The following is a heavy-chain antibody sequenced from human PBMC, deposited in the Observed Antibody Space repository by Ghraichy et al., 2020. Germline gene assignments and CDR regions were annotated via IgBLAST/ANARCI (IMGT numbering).Heavy chain of an antibody. CDR3: AKVSTTVLTPSDY. CDR2: ISGSGAST. CDR1: GFTFSSYV. V-gene: IGHV3-23*01. Sequence: GESLNISCAASGFTFSSYVMTWVRQAPGKGLEWVSSISGSGASTYYADSVKGRFTISRDNSENTLSLHMNSLRAEDTAVYYCAKVSTTVLTPSDYWGQGTLVTVSS. D-gene: IGHD4-23*01. J-gene: IGHJ4*02.